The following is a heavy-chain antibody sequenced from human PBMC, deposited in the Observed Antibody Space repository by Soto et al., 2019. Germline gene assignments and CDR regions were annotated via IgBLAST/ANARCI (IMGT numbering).Heavy chain of an antibody. CDR2: IKFDGSEK. CDR3: AGDLDYSDSSGYWYDRWHP. Sequence: EVQLEESGGGLVQPGGSLTLSCEASGSTFSAYWMTWVRQAPGKGLEWVGNIKFDGSEKNHVDSVKGRFTISRDNARNSLYLQMNSLRAEDTAVYYCAGDLDYSDSSGYWYDRWHPWGQGTLVTVSS. J-gene: IGHJ5*02. CDR1: GSTFSAYW. D-gene: IGHD3-22*01. V-gene: IGHV3-7*03.